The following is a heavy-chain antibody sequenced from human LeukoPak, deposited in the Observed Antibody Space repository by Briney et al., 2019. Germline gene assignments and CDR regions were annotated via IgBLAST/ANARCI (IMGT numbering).Heavy chain of an antibody. CDR3: ARIGRSRYDNTPEQPTTYDY. CDR1: GFTFSSYW. CDR2: INSDGSTT. Sequence: RGCLRLSCAASGFTFSSYWMHWVRQAPEKWLVCVSRINSDGSTTTYADSVKGRFTISRDKAKNTLYLQMDSLTGEDTGVFYCARIGRSRYDNTPEQPTTYDYWGQGTLVTVSS. D-gene: IGHD1/OR15-1a*01. J-gene: IGHJ4*02. V-gene: IGHV3-74*01.